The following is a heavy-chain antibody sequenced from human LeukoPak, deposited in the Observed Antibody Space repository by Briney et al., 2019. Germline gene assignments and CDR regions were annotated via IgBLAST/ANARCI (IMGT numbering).Heavy chain of an antibody. J-gene: IGHJ6*02. CDR1: GFTFSSYG. Sequence: GGSLRLSCAASGFTFSSYGMHWVRQSPAKGLEWVAAIWYNGDNKDYTASVKGRFTISRDNSNNTLYLQMNSLRAEDTAIYYCARDSRVTTYYYYGMDFWGQGTTVTVSS. CDR3: ARDSRVTTYYYYGMDF. V-gene: IGHV3-33*01. CDR2: IWYNGDNK. D-gene: IGHD4-17*01.